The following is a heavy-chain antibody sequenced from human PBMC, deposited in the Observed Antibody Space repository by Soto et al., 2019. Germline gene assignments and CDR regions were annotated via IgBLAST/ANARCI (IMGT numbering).Heavy chain of an antibody. CDR1: GYTFTSYD. V-gene: IGHV1-8*01. D-gene: IGHD3-3*01. Sequence: ASVKVSCKASGYTFTSYDINWVRQATGQGLEWMGWMNPNSGNTGYAQKFQGRVTMTRNTSISPACMELCSLRSEYTAVYYCATFHDFWSGYYTYCYYGMDVWGQGTTVTVSS. CDR2: MNPNSGNT. J-gene: IGHJ6*02. CDR3: ATFHDFWSGYYTYCYYGMDV.